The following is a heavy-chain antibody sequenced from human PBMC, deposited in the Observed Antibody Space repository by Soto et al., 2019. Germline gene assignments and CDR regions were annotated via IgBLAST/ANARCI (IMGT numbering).Heavy chain of an antibody. CDR1: GGSISSSGYY. D-gene: IGHD3-3*01. J-gene: IGHJ6*03. CDR2: IYYSGST. CDR3: ARQYDFWSGYYTDYYYYYMDV. Sequence: SETLSLTCTASGGSISSSGYYWGWIRQPPGKGLEWIGSIYYSGSTYYNPSLKSRVTISVDTSKNQFSLKLSSVTAADTAVYYCARQYDFWSGYYTDYYYYYMDVWGKGTTVTVSS. V-gene: IGHV4-39*01.